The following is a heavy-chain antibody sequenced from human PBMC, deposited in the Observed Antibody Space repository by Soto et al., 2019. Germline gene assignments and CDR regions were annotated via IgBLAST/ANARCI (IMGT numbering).Heavy chain of an antibody. V-gene: IGHV4-59*08. Sequence: KTSETLSLTCTVSGGPVGSYYWTWIRQPPGKGLEWIGYIYSSGSTNYNPSLKSRVTISVDTSKNQFSLKLSSVTAADTAVYYCARASYSSGLNFDIWGQGTMVTVSS. CDR3: ARASYSSGLNFDI. J-gene: IGHJ3*02. CDR2: IYSSGST. CDR1: GGPVGSYY. D-gene: IGHD6-19*01.